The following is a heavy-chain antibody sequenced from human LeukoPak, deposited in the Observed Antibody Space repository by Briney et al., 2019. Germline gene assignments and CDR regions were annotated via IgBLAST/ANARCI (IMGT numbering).Heavy chain of an antibody. V-gene: IGHV1-2*04. CDR1: GYTFTSYG. CDR2: INPNSGGT. J-gene: IGHJ6*02. D-gene: IGHD2-2*02. CDR3: ARDIVVVPAAIGGYYGVDV. Sequence: ASVKVSCKASGYTFTSYGISWVRQAPGQGLEWMGWINPNSGGTNYAQKFQGWVTMTRDTSISTAYMELSRLRSDDTAVYYCARDIVVVPAAIGGYYGVDVWGQGTTVTVSS.